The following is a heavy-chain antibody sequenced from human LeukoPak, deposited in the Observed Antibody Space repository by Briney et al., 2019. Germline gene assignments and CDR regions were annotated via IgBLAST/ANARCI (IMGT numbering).Heavy chain of an antibody. Sequence: RTGGSLRLSCAASGFTFSSYAMHWVRQAPGKGLEWVSVIYSGGNTYYADSVKGRFTTSRDNSKNTLYLQMNSLRDEDTAVYYCARGLRHSSGWHYCDYWGQGTLVTVSS. CDR1: GFTFSSYA. J-gene: IGHJ4*02. CDR3: ARGLRHSSGWHYCDY. D-gene: IGHD6-19*01. CDR2: IYSGGNT. V-gene: IGHV3-53*01.